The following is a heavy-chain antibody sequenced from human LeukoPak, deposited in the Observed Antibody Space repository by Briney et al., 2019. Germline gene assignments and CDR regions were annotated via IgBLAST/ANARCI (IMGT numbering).Heavy chain of an antibody. V-gene: IGHV1-18*01. J-gene: IGHJ5*02. D-gene: IGHD3-3*01. Sequence: GASVKVSCKASGYTVTSYGISWVRQAPGQGLEWMGWISAYNGNTNYAQKLQGRVTMTTDTSTSTAYMELRSLRSDDTAVYYCARDWITIFGVANWFDPWGQGTLVTVSS. CDR3: ARDWITIFGVANWFDP. CDR1: GYTVTSYG. CDR2: ISAYNGNT.